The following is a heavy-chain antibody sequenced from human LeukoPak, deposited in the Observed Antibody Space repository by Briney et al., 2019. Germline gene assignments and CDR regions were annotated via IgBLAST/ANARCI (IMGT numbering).Heavy chain of an antibody. V-gene: IGHV3-23*01. CDR2: ISGSGGST. CDR3: AKAHYYDSSGYFLDY. CDR1: GFTFSSYA. J-gene: IGHJ4*02. D-gene: IGHD3-22*01. Sequence: GGSLRLSCAASGFTFSSYAMSWVRQAPGKGLEWVSAISGSGGSTYYADSVKGRFTISRDNSKNTLYLQMNSLRAEDTAVYHCAKAHYYDSSGYFLDYWGQGTLVTVSS.